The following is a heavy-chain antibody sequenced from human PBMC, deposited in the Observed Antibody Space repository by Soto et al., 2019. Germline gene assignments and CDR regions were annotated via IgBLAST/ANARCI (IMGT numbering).Heavy chain of an antibody. Sequence: EVQLLQSGGDLVQPGGSLRLSCAASGFTFSAYAMSWVRQAPGKGLEWVSAISGSGDRTYYADSVKGRFTISRDSSNNTLYLQMNSLRAEDTAIYYCAKDRMYYYGSRSLWYLDYWGQGTLVIVSS. CDR1: GFTFSAYA. CDR2: ISGSGDRT. V-gene: IGHV3-23*01. D-gene: IGHD3-10*01. CDR3: AKDRMYYYGSRSLWYLDY. J-gene: IGHJ4*02.